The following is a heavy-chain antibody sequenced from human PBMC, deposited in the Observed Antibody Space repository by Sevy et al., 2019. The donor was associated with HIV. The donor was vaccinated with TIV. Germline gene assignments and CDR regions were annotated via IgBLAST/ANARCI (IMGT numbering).Heavy chain of an antibody. Sequence: GGCLRLSCAASGFTVSTYAINWVRQAPGEGLEWVSAIIGGGDSTYHADSVKGRFTISRDNSKNVGYLQMNSLRAEDTAVYYCAAGDTSMVTDLDYWGQGTLVTVSS. CDR1: GFTVSTYA. CDR3: AAGDTSMVTDLDY. V-gene: IGHV3-23*01. J-gene: IGHJ4*02. D-gene: IGHD5-18*01. CDR2: IIGGGDST.